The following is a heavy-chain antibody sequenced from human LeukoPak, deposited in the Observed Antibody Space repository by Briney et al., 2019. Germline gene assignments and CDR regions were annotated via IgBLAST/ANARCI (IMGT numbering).Heavy chain of an antibody. D-gene: IGHD6-19*01. CDR1: GFTFSNSA. J-gene: IGHJ4*01. CDR2: LSGSGITT. V-gene: IGHV3-23*01. Sequence: GGSLRLSCAASGFTFSNSAMSWVRQAPGKGMEWVSTLSGSGITTCYADSVKGRFTISRDNSKNTLYLQMNSLRAEDTAVYYCAKGIYSSGWSYFDYWGHGTLVTVSS. CDR3: AKGIYSSGWSYFDY.